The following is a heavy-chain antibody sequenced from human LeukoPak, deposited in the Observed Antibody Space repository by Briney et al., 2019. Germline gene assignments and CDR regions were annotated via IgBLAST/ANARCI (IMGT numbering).Heavy chain of an antibody. CDR3: AKVLYASSWFNLDS. D-gene: IGHD6-13*01. Sequence: PGGSLRLSCEASGFIFSNYVIHWVRQAPGKGLDWLAVISDDGSKKYYADSVKGRFTISRDNSKDTLYLQMNGLRAEDTAVYYCAKVLYASSWFNLDSWGQGALVTVSS. CDR2: ISDDGSKK. J-gene: IGHJ4*02. V-gene: IGHV3-30*18. CDR1: GFIFSNYV.